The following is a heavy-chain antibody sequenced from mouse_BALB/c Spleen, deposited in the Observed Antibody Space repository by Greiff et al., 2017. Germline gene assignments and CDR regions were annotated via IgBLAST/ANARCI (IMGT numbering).Heavy chain of an antibody. V-gene: IGHV14-3*02. CDR3: ARDGSSYYWYFDV. CDR1: GFNIKDTY. CDR2: IDPANGNT. D-gene: IGHD1-1*01. Sequence: EVMLVESGAELVKPGASVKLSCTASGFNIKDTYMHWVKQRPEQGLEWIGRIDPANGNTKYDPKFQGKATITADTSSNTAYLQLSSLTSEDTAVYYCARDGSSYYWYFDVWGAGTTVTVSS. J-gene: IGHJ1*01.